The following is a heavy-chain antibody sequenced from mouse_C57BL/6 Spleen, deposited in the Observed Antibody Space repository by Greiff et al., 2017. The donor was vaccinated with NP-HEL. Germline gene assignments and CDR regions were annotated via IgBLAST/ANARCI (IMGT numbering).Heavy chain of an antibody. Sequence: EVQLVESGAELVKPGASVTLSCTASGFNIKDYYMHWVKQRTEQGLEWIGRIDPEDGETKYAPKFPGKATITADTSSNTAYLQLSSLTSEDTAVYYCARGDYDYDGVAYWGQGTLVTVAA. D-gene: IGHD2-4*01. J-gene: IGHJ3*01. V-gene: IGHV14-2*01. CDR2: IDPEDGET. CDR1: GFNIKDYY. CDR3: ARGDYDYDGVAY.